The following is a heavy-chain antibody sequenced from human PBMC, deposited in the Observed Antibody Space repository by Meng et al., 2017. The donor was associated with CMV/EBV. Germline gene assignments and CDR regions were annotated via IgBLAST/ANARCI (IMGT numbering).Heavy chain of an antibody. CDR2: IYHNGST. J-gene: IGHJ6*02. CDR3: AREHQLLSPYYYYGMDV. D-gene: IGHD2-2*01. Sequence: LRLSCTVSGSSISRGYYWGWIRQPPGKGLEWIGSIYHNGSTYYNPSLKSRVTISVDTSKNQSSLKLSSVTAADTAVYYCAREHQLLSPYYYYGMDVWGQGTTVTVSS. CDR1: GSSISRGYY. V-gene: IGHV4-38-2*02.